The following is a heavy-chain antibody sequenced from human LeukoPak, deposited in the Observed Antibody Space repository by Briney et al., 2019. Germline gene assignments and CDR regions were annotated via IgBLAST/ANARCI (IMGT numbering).Heavy chain of an antibody. J-gene: IGHJ5*02. Sequence: GGSLRLSCAASGFTFSSYWMHWVRQVPGKGLVWVSRINSDGSSRSYVDSVMGRFTISRDNAKNTLYLQLDSLRAEDTAVYYCARGLAVAGSSWFDPWGQGTLVTVSS. D-gene: IGHD6-19*01. V-gene: IGHV3-74*01. CDR2: INSDGSSR. CDR1: GFTFSSYW. CDR3: ARGLAVAGSSWFDP.